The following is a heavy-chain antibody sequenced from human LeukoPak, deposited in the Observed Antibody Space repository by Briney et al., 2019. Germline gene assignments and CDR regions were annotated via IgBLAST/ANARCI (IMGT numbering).Heavy chain of an antibody. CDR2: MYYSGGT. V-gene: IGHV4-31*03. CDR1: GGSISSGAYY. D-gene: IGHD3-22*01. J-gene: IGHJ4*02. Sequence: PSETLSLTCTVSGGSISSGAYYWSWIRQHPGKGLEWIGYMYYSGGTYYNPSLKSRVTISVDTSKNQFSLKLSSVTAADTAVYYCARDRLWLYDSSGYPHYYFDYWGQGTLVTVSS. CDR3: ARDRLWLYDSSGYPHYYFDY.